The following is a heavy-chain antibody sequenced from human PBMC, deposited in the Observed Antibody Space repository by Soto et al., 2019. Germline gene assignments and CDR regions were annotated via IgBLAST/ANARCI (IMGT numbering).Heavy chain of an antibody. CDR3: ARVSKDSMGPIDY. CDR2: INSDGSST. CDR1: GFTFSSYW. Sequence: PGGSPRLSCAASGFTFSSYWTHWGRQAPGKGLVWVSRINSDGSSTSYADSVKGRFTISRDNAKNTLYLQMNSLRAEDTAVYYCARVSKDSMGPIDYWGQGTLVTVSS. J-gene: IGHJ4*02. V-gene: IGHV3-74*01.